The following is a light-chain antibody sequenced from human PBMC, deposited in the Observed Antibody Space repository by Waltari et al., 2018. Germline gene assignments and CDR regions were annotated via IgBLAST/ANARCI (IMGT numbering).Light chain of an antibody. CDR1: QSVGKY. V-gene: IGKV3-20*01. CDR3: QKYVSLPAT. CDR2: DTA. Sequence: CRARQSVGKYLAWYQQKPGQAPRLLIYDTATRATGIPDRFSGSGSGTDFSLTISRLEPEDFAVYYCQKYVSLPATFGQGTKVQAK. J-gene: IGKJ1*01.